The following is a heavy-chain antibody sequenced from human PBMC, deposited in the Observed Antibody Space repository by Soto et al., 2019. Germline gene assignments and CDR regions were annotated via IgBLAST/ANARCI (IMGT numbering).Heavy chain of an antibody. Sequence: GSLSLSWAASGFTFSSYAMTWVRQAPGKGLEWVSAISGSGGSTYYADSVKGRFTISRDNSKNTLYLQMNSLRAEDTAVYYCAKIKYSSGWYVVDDWGQGTLVTVSA. CDR1: GFTFSSYA. J-gene: IGHJ4*02. V-gene: IGHV3-23*01. CDR2: ISGSGGST. CDR3: AKIKYSSGWYVVDD. D-gene: IGHD6-19*01.